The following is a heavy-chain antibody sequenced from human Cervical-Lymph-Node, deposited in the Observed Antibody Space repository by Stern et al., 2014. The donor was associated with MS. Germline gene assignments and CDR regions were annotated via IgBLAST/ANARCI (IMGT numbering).Heavy chain of an antibody. CDR2: VTPLFGTA. J-gene: IGHJ5*02. CDR1: EGTFSSFA. Sequence: VQLVESGAEVKKPGSSGKVSCKASEGTFSSFAISWVRQAPGQGLEWLGGVTPLFGTANYAQKFQGRVTFTEDESTSTVYMELSSLRSDDTAVYYCTRHQEGIAASWGQGTLVTVSS. CDR3: TRHQEGIAAS. V-gene: IGHV1-69*01. D-gene: IGHD6-13*01.